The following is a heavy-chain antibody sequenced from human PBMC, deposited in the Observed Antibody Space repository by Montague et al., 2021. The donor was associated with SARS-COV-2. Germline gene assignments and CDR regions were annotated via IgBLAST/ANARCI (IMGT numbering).Heavy chain of an antibody. CDR3: ATESTLGVVIYAFAF. V-gene: IGHV1-24*01. J-gene: IGHJ3*01. D-gene: IGHD3-3*01. CDR1: GYTLSEVP. Sequence: SVKVSCKASGYTLSEVPIHWVRQAPGEGLEWMGSFDPEHGETLYTQKFQGRVTMTEDPSTETAYLELSNLISDDTATYYCATESTLGVVIYAFAFWGQGTLVTVSS. CDR2: FDPEHGET.